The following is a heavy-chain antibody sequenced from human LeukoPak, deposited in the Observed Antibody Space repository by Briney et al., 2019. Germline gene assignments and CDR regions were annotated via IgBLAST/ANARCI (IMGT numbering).Heavy chain of an antibody. V-gene: IGHV4-38-2*02. Sequence: PSETPSLTCTVSGYSISSGYYWGWIRQSPEKGLEWIGSIYHSGATYYNPSLKSRVTISVDTSKNQFSLKVTSVTAADTAVYYCARVWSEYGSSGYYDYWGQGTLVTVSS. CDR2: IYHSGAT. J-gene: IGHJ4*02. CDR3: ARVWSEYGSSGYYDY. D-gene: IGHD3-22*01. CDR1: GYSISSGYY.